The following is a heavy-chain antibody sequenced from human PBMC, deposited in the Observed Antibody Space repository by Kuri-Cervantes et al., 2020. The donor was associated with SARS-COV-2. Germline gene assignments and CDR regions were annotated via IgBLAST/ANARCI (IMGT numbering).Heavy chain of an antibody. CDR2: ISSSGSTI. CDR1: GFTFSSYE. J-gene: IGHJ4*02. Sequence: LSLTCAASGFTFSSYEMNWVRQAPGKGLEWVSYISSSGSTIYYADSVKGRFTISRDNAKNSLYLQMSSLRAQDTAVYYCARVVIPAALDYWGQGTLVTVSS. D-gene: IGHD2-2*01. CDR3: ARVVIPAALDY. V-gene: IGHV3-48*03.